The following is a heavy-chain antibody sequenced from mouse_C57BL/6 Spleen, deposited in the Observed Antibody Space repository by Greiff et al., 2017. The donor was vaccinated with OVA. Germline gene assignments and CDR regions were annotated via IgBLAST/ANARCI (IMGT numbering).Heavy chain of an antibody. Sequence: QVQLQQPGAELVRPGTSVKLSCKASGYTFTSYWMHWVKQRPGQGLEWIGVIDPSDSYTNYNQKFKGKATLTVATSSSTAYMQLSSLTSEDSAVYYCARPANWDDAMDYWGQGTSVTVSS. J-gene: IGHJ4*01. D-gene: IGHD4-1*01. CDR3: ARPANWDDAMDY. V-gene: IGHV1-59*01. CDR2: IDPSDSYT. CDR1: GYTFTSYW.